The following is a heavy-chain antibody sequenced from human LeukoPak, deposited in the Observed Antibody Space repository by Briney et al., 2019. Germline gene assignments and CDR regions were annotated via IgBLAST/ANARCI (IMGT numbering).Heavy chain of an antibody. Sequence: GGSLRLSCVASGFSFSTYWMTWVRQAPGKGLEWAANIKQDGSEKYYVDSVKGRFTSSRDNAKNSLYLQMNRLRAEDTAVYYCARGYWNFGLWGRGTQVTVSS. CDR3: ARGYWNFGL. V-gene: IGHV3-7*01. CDR2: IKQDGSEK. CDR1: GFSFSTYW. J-gene: IGHJ2*01.